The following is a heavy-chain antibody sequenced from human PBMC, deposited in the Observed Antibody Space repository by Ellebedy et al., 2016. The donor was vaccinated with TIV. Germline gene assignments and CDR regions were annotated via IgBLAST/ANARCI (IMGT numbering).Heavy chain of an antibody. CDR1: GYSFTSYW. V-gene: IGHV5-51*01. CDR2: IYPGDSDT. Sequence: ESLKISXKGSGYSFTSYWIGWVRQMPGKGLEWMGIIYPGDSDTRYSPSFQGQVTISADKSISTAYLQWSSLKASDTAMYYCARQSIHYSMSYYYYMDVWGKGTTVTVSS. CDR3: ARQSIHYSMSYYYYMDV. D-gene: IGHD1-26*01. J-gene: IGHJ6*03.